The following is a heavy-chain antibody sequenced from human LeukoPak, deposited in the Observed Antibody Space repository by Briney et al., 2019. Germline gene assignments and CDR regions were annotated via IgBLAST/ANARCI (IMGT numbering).Heavy chain of an antibody. CDR1: GLTFSSYS. D-gene: IGHD6-19*01. V-gene: IGHV3-21*01. Sequence: GGSLRLSCAASGLTFSSYSMNWVRQAPGKGLEWVSSISSSSSYIYYADSVKGRFTISRDNAKNSLYLQMNSLRAEDTAVYYCAREPQGIAVAGTDGGMDVWGKGTTVTVSS. CDR3: AREPQGIAVAGTDGGMDV. J-gene: IGHJ6*03. CDR2: ISSSSSYI.